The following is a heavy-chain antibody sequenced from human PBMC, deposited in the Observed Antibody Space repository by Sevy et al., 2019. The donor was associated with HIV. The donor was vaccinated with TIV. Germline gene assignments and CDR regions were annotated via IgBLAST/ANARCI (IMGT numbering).Heavy chain of an antibody. CDR3: ALFGRLHS. CDR1: GNGFTDYF. V-gene: IGHV1-2*02. D-gene: IGHD3-3*01. J-gene: IGHJ4*02. CDR2: ISAKSGDT. Sequence: ASVKVSCKASGNGFTDYFFHWVRQAPGQGLEWMGWISAKSGDTDYAQKFQDRVTMTRDTSINTAYMEVSRLTSDDTALYYCALFGRLHSWGQGSLVTVSS.